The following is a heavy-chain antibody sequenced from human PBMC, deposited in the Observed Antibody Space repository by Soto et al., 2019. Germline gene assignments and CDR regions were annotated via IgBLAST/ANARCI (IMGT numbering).Heavy chain of an antibody. CDR3: ARAPVGLDTISYFDY. D-gene: IGHD3-3*01. J-gene: IGHJ4*02. Sequence: PSETLSLTCTFSCDSVISVGFHWAWLRRPPGKGLEWIGYIYNGGSTYYRPTLESRMRMSLDATRNHYSLRLTSVTAADTAVYFCARAPVGLDTISYFDYWGQGKLVTVSS. CDR1: CDSVISVGFH. CDR2: IYNGGST. V-gene: IGHV4-30-4*01.